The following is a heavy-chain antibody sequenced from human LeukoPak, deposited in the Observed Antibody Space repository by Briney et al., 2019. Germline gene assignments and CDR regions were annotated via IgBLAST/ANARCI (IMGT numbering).Heavy chain of an antibody. V-gene: IGHV3-48*01. D-gene: IGHD3-22*01. Sequence: GGSLRLSCAASGFTFSSYAMSWVRQAPGKGLEWVSYISSSSSTIYYADSVKGRFTISRDNAKNSLYLQMNSLRAEDTAVYYCARAGNIVVVDEDDYWGQGTLVTVSS. CDR3: ARAGNIVVVDEDDY. CDR2: ISSSSSTI. CDR1: GFTFSSYA. J-gene: IGHJ4*02.